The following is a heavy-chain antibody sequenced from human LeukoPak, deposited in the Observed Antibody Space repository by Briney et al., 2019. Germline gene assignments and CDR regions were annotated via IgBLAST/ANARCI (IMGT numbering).Heavy chain of an antibody. Sequence: SETLSLTCTVSGYSISSGYYWGWVRQPPGKGLEWSGRIYHSGSTYYNPSLKSRVTISVDTSKNQFSLKLSSVTAADTAVYYCARHKRSITIFGEDYYYMDVWGKGTTVTISS. D-gene: IGHD3-3*01. CDR1: GYSISSGYY. CDR3: ARHKRSITIFGEDYYYMDV. J-gene: IGHJ6*03. V-gene: IGHV4-38-2*02. CDR2: IYHSGST.